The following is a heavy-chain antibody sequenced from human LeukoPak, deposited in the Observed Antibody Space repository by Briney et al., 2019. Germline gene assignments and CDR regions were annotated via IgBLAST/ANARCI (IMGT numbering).Heavy chain of an antibody. J-gene: IGHJ3*02. CDR1: GFTFSRYE. CDR2: ITSSGSTI. Sequence: QSGGSLRLSCAASGFTFSRYEMNWVRQAPGKGLEWVSYITSSGSTIYYADSVKGRFTMSRDNGKKSLYVQMNSLRADDTAVYYCARAKYDSSGYYYSGFDIWGQGTMVTVSS. V-gene: IGHV3-48*03. D-gene: IGHD3-22*01. CDR3: ARAKYDSSGYYYSGFDI.